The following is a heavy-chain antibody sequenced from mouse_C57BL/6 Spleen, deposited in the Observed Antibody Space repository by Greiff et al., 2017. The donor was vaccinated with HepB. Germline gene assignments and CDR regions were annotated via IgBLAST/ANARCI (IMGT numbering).Heavy chain of an antibody. D-gene: IGHD1-1*01. Sequence: EVQLQQSGPELVKPGASVKISCKASGYSFTGYYMNWVKQSPEKSLEWIGEINPSTGGTTYNQKFKAKATLTVDKSSSTAYMQLKSLTSEDSAVYYCARSHYYGSPDWYFDVWGTGTTVTVSS. CDR1: GYSFTGYY. J-gene: IGHJ1*03. V-gene: IGHV1-42*01. CDR3: ARSHYYGSPDWYFDV. CDR2: INPSTGGT.